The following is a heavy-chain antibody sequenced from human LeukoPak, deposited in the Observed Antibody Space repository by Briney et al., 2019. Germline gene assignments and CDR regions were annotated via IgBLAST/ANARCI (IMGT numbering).Heavy chain of an antibody. J-gene: IGHJ4*02. CDR1: GFAFNTYA. D-gene: IGHD3-10*01. Sequence: GGSLRLSCAASGFAFNTYAMHWVRQAPGQGLEWVALIWHDGSHKFYSNSVRGQFTISRDNSKNTVSLQMNNLRPEDTAVYCCAREIFGSGSYPAFWGQGTLVTVSS. CDR3: AREIFGSGSYPAF. V-gene: IGHV3-33*01. CDR2: IWHDGSHK.